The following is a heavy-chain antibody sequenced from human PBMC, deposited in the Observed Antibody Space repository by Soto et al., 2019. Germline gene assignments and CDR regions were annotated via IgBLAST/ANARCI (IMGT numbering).Heavy chain of an antibody. J-gene: IGHJ4*02. CDR2: IVVGSGSA. D-gene: IGHD2-15*01. CDR3: AAADCSVCEAGALGY. CDR1: GFTFTSSP. V-gene: IGHV1-58*01. Sequence: QMQLVQSGPEVKKPGTSVKVSCKASGFTFTSSPVQRVRQARGQRLEWVGWIVVGSGSANYAQKFQERVTITRDMSTSTAAMEMSDLESEDKAVYHWAAADCSVCEAGALGYWGQGTLVTVSS.